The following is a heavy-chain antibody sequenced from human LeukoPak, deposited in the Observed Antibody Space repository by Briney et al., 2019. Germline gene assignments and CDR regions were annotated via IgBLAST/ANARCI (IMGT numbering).Heavy chain of an antibody. CDR3: ARGKTSQNIVTRKTYNWFDP. CDR1: GFTFSDYG. J-gene: IGHJ5*02. Sequence: GGSLRLSCAASGFTFSDYGLSWVRQAPGKGLEWVSGISGSGNNTYYADSVKGRFTISRDNSKNSLYLQMNSLRAEDTAVYYCARGKTSQNIVTRKTYNWFDPWGQGTLVTVSS. D-gene: IGHD2/OR15-2a*01. V-gene: IGHV3-23*01. CDR2: ISGSGNNT.